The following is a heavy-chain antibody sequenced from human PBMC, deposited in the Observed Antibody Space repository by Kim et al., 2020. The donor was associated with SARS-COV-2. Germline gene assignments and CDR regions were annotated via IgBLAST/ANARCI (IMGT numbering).Heavy chain of an antibody. CDR1: GYTFTSYD. CDR2: MNPNSGNT. CDR3: ARVLDSSSWYFGYYGMDV. D-gene: IGHD6-13*01. J-gene: IGHJ6*02. V-gene: IGHV1-8*01. Sequence: ASVKVSCKASGYTFTSYDINWVRQATGQGLEWMGWMNPNSGNTGYAQKFQGRVTMTRNTSISTAYMELSSLRSEDTAVYYCARVLDSSSWYFGYYGMDVWGQGTTVTVSS.